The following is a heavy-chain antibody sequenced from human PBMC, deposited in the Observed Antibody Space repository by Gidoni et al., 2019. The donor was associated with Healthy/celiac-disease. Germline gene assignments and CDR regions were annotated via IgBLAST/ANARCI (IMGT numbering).Heavy chain of an antibody. CDR1: GYTFTSYG. Sequence: QVQLVQSGAEVKKPGASVKVSCKASGYTFTSYGISWVRQAPGQGLEWMGWISAYNGNTNYAQKLQGRVNRTTDTSTSTAYMELRSLRSDDTAVYYCAGGGGGGSYYYYYGMDVWGQGTTVTVSS. V-gene: IGHV1-18*04. J-gene: IGHJ6*02. D-gene: IGHD1-26*01. CDR3: AGGGGGGSYYYYYGMDV. CDR2: ISAYNGNT.